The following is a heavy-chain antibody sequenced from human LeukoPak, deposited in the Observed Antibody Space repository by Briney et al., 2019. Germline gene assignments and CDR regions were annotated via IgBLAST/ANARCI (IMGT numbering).Heavy chain of an antibody. Sequence: PGGSLRLSCAASGFTFDDYAMHWVRHAPGKGLEWVSGISWNSGSIGYADSVKGRFTISRDNAKNSLYLQMNSLRAEDTALYYCAKLIRSGWFGGGFDYWGQGTLVTVSS. CDR2: ISWNSGSI. CDR3: AKLIRSGWFGGGFDY. J-gene: IGHJ4*02. CDR1: GFTFDDYA. D-gene: IGHD6-19*01. V-gene: IGHV3-9*01.